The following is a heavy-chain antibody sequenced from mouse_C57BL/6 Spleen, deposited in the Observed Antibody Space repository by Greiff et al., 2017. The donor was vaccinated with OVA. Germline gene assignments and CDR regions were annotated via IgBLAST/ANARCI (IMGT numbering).Heavy chain of an antibody. CDR2: IYPRSGNT. CDR1: GYTFTSYG. V-gene: IGHV1-81*01. D-gene: IGHD1-1*01. CDR3: ARDGYGSSYFDY. J-gene: IGHJ2*01. Sequence: QVQLQQSGAELARPGASVKLSCKASGYTFTSYGISWVKQRTGQGLEWIGEIYPRSGNTYYNEKFKGKATLTADKSSSTAYMELRSLTSEDSAVYVCARDGYGSSYFDYWGQGTTLTVSS.